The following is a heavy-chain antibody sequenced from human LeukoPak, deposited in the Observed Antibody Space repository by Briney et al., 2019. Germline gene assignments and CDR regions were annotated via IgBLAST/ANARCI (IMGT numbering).Heavy chain of an antibody. J-gene: IGHJ5*02. CDR1: GYTFTGYY. V-gene: IGHV1-2*02. CDR2: INPNSGGT. Sequence: ASVKVSCKASGYTFTGYYMHWVRQAPGQGLEWMGWINPNSGGTNYAQKFQGRVTMTRATSISTAYMELSRLRSDDTAVYYCARTLWRGAIGGNFDPWGQGTLVTVSS. D-gene: IGHD3-10*01. CDR3: ARTLWRGAIGGNFDP.